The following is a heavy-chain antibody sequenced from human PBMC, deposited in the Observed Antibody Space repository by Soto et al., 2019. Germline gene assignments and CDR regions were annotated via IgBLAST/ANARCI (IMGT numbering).Heavy chain of an antibody. CDR1: GFTFSSYA. V-gene: IGHV3-30-3*01. CDR3: ARVAVEMATIHVFDY. J-gene: IGHJ4*02. CDR2: ISYDGSNK. Sequence: QVQLVESGGGVVQPGRSLRLSCAASGFTFSSYAMHWVRQAPGKGLEWVAVISYDGSNKYYADSVKGRFTISRDNSKNTLYLQMNSLRAEDTAVYYCARVAVEMATIHVFDYWGQGNLVTVSS. D-gene: IGHD5-12*01.